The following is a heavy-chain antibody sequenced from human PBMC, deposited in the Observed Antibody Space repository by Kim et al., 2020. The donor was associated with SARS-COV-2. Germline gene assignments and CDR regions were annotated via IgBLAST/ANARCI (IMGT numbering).Heavy chain of an antibody. CDR3: ARDYLVVTATFDY. D-gene: IGHD2-21*02. V-gene: IGHV1-18*01. Sequence: YAQKLQGRVTMTTDTSTSTAYMELRSLRSDDTAVYYCARDYLVVTATFDYWGQGTLVTVSS. J-gene: IGHJ4*02.